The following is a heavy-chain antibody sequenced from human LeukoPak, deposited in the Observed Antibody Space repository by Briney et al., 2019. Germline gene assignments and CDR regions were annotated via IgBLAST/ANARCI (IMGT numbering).Heavy chain of an antibody. CDR1: GGSISSYY. J-gene: IGHJ3*02. CDR3: AVHRFYYDSSLYYSSDAFDI. CDR2: IYTSGST. Sequence: SETLSLTCTVSGGSISSYYWSWIRQPAGKGLEWIGRIYTSGSTNYNPSLKSRVTMSVDTSKNQFSLNLSSVTAADPAVYYCAVHRFYYDSSLYYSSDAFDIWGQGTMVTVSS. V-gene: IGHV4-4*07. D-gene: IGHD3-22*01.